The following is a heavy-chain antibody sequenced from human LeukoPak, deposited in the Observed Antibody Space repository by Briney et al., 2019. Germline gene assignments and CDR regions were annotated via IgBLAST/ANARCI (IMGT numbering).Heavy chain of an antibody. CDR1: GGSISTSNYY. CDR3: VREASSSGYYIDY. D-gene: IGHD3-22*01. CDR2: IFYSGST. J-gene: IGHJ4*02. V-gene: IGHV4-39*07. Sequence: SETLSLTCTVSGGSISTSNYYWGWIRQPPGKGLEWIGNIFYSGSTYYSPSLRSRVTISLDTSRNQFSLKLNSVTAADTAVYYCVREASSSGYYIDYWGQGTLVTVSS.